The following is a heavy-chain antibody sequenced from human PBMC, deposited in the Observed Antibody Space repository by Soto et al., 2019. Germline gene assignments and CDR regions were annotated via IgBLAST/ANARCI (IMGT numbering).Heavy chain of an antibody. Sequence: SGPTLVNPTQTLTLTCTFSGFSLSTSGVGVGWIRQPPGKALEWLALIYWNDDKRYSPSLKSRLTITKDTSKNQVVLTVTNMDPVDTATYYCAHSSYYDSSGYYRGLFDYWGQGTLVTVSS. D-gene: IGHD3-22*01. V-gene: IGHV2-5*01. CDR1: GFSLSTSGVG. CDR2: IYWNDDK. CDR3: AHSSYYDSSGYYRGLFDY. J-gene: IGHJ4*02.